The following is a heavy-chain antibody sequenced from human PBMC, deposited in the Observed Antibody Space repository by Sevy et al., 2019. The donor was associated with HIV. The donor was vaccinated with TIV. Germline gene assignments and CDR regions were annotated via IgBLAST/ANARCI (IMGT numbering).Heavy chain of an antibody. CDR3: ARGQLLQFLEWPSYTLDV. V-gene: IGHV3-74*01. J-gene: IGHJ6*02. D-gene: IGHD3-3*01. CDR2: INSHGTIT. CDR1: GFTFNSHW. Sequence: GGSLRLSCAASGFTFNSHWMFWVRQAPGKGLMWVSHINSHGTITNYADSVKGRFAISRDNAKNTVYLRMDSLRAEDTAVYYCARGQLLQFLEWPSYTLDVWGQGTTVTVSS.